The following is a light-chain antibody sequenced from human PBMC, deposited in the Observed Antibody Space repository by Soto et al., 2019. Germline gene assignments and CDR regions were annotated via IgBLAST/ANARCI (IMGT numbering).Light chain of an antibody. CDR2: EDN. CDR3: QSFDSSHVI. Sequence: NFMLTQPHSVSESPGKTVTISCTGSSGSIASNNVQWYQQRPGSAPTTVIYEDNQRPSGVPDRFSGSIDSSSNSGSLTISGLETEDEADYYCQSFDSSHVIFGGGTKLTVL. CDR1: SGSIASNN. J-gene: IGLJ2*01. V-gene: IGLV6-57*02.